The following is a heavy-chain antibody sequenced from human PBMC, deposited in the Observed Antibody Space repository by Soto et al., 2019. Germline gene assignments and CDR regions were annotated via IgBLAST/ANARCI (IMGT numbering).Heavy chain of an antibody. CDR3: ARGSPRNTAFDY. V-gene: IGHV3-33*01. CDR1: GFTFSSYG. CDR2: IWYDGSNK. D-gene: IGHD1-1*01. Sequence: QVQLVESGGGVVQPGRSLRLSCAASGFTFSSYGMHWVRQAPGKGLEWVAVIWYDGSNKYYADSVKGRFTISRDNSKNTQYLQMNSLRAEDTAVYYCARGSPRNTAFDYWGQGTLVTVSS. J-gene: IGHJ4*02.